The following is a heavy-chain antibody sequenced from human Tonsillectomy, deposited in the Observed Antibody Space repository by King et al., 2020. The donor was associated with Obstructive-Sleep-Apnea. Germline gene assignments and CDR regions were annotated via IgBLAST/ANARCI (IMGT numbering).Heavy chain of an antibody. J-gene: IGHJ4*02. CDR3: ARSRDPYSSGYPYPFGY. CDR2: INHSGST. CDR1: GGSFSGYY. Sequence: VQLQQWGAGLLKPSETLSLTCAVYGGSFSGYYWSWNRQPPGKGLEWIGEINHSGSTNYNPSLKSRVTISVDTSKNQFSLKLSSVTAADTAVYYCARSRDPYSSGYPYPFGYWGQGTLVTVSS. D-gene: IGHD3-22*01. V-gene: IGHV4-34*01.